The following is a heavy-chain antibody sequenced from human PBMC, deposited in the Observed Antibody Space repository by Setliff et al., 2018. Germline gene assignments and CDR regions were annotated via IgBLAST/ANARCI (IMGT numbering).Heavy chain of an antibody. CDR2: TGSKTYGGVA. J-gene: IGHJ4*02. V-gene: IGHV3-49*04. D-gene: IGHD5-18*01. CDR3: TIYVYGYVY. CDR1: GFTFGDYT. Sequence: GGSLRLSCTFSGFTFGDYTMTWVRQAPGKGLEWVGLTGSKTYGGVAEYAASVKGRVTISRDVSTNSFYLLMDSLNTEDTAVSYCTIYVYGYVYWGQGTLVTVSS.